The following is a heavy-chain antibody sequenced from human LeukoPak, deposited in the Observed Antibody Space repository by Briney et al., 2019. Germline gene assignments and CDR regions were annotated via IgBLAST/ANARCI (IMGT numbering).Heavy chain of an antibody. CDR1: GYSFTSYW. CDR3: ASFGLVRGNFDY. J-gene: IGHJ4*02. CDR2: IYPGDSDT. D-gene: IGHD3/OR15-3a*01. V-gene: IGHV5-51*03. Sequence: NPGESLKNSCKGSGYSFTSYWIGWVRQMPGKDLEWMGSIYPGDSDTRYSPSFQGQVTISAEQSISTAYLQWSSLKASDTAMYYCASFGLVRGNFDYWGQGTLVTVSS.